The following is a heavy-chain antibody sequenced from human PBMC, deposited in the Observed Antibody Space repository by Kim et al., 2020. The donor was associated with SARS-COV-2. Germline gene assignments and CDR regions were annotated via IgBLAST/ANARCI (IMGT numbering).Heavy chain of an antibody. D-gene: IGHD3-16*02. J-gene: IGHJ4*02. CDR1: GGSFSGYY. CDR2: INHSGST. CDR3: ARGRVYDYVWGSYRSKIPNDY. Sequence: SETLSLTCAVYGGSFSGYYWSWIRQPPGKGLEWIGEINHSGSTNYNPSLKSRVTISVDTSKNQFSLKLSSVTAADTAVYYCARGRVYDYVWGSYRSKIPNDYWGQGTLVTVSS. V-gene: IGHV4-34*01.